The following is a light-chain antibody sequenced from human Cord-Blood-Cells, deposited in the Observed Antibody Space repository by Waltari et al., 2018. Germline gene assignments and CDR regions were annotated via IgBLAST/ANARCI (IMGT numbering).Light chain of an antibody. J-gene: IGKJ2*01. V-gene: IGKV3-20*01. CDR2: GAS. CDR1: QSVSSSY. CDR3: QQYGSSPQT. Sequence: EIVLTQSPGTMSLSPGERANLPCRASQSVSSSYLAWYQQKPGQAPRLLIYGASSRATGIPDRFSGSGSGTDFTLTISRLKPEDFAVYYCQQYGSSPQTFGQGTKLEIK.